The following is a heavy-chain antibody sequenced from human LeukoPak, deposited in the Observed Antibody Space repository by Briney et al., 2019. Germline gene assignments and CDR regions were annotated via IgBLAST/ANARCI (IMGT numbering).Heavy chain of an antibody. V-gene: IGHV3-53*01. J-gene: IGHJ4*02. CDR2: IYSGGST. Sequence: GGSLRLSCAASGFTVSSNYMSWVRQAPGKGLEWVSVIYSGGSTYYADSVKGRFTISRDNSKNTLYLQMNSLRAEDTAVYYCASNYYYGSGSYEIWGQGTLVTVSS. CDR3: ASNYYYGSGSYEI. CDR1: GFTVSSNY. D-gene: IGHD3-10*01.